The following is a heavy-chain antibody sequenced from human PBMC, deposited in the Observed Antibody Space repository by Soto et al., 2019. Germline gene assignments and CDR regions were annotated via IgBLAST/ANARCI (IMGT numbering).Heavy chain of an antibody. V-gene: IGHV1-58*02. CDR1: GFTFTSSA. D-gene: IGHD2-15*01. CDR2: IVVGSGNT. CDR3: TADLDCSGGSCYLRFDY. J-gene: IGHJ4*02. Sequence: SVKVSCKASGFTFTSSAMQWVRQARGQRLEWIGWIVVGSGNTNYAQKFQERVTITRDMSTSTAYMELSSLRSEDTAVYYCTADLDCSGGSCYLRFDYWGQGTLVTVSS.